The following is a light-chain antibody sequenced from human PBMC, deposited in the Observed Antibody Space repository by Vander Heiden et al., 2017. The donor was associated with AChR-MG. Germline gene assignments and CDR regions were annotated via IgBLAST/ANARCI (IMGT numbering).Light chain of an antibody. J-gene: IGKJ1*01. V-gene: IGKV3-20*01. Sequence: IVLTQSPGPLSLSPGARALLHCRARQSVSSSYLAGYQQKPGHAPRLLIYGASSRATGIPDRCSGSGAGTDFTLIISRREPEDFAVYYCQQYGRTPWTFGQGTKVEIK. CDR3: QQYGRTPWT. CDR2: GAS. CDR1: QSVSSSY.